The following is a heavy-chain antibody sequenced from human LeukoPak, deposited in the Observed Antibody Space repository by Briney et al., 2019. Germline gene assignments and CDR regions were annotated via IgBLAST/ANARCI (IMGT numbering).Heavy chain of an antibody. Sequence: LLPSSASGGFTSSSYDMWCGHQPPGEGAERRSTISGSGGNTYSADCVKGRFTISRDNSKYTLWLQMSSLRTEDTALYYCAKGSLDSCYVFDYWGQGTLVTVSS. CDR3: AKGSLDSCYVFDY. CDR1: GFTSSSYD. V-gene: IGHV3-23*01. J-gene: IGHJ4*02. CDR2: ISGSGGNT. D-gene: IGHD6-13*01.